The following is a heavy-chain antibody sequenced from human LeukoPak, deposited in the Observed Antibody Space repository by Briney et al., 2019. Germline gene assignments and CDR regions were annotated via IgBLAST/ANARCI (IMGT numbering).Heavy chain of an antibody. D-gene: IGHD3-16*02. CDR2: ISAYNGNT. CDR3: AGDRGNDPYSPDAFDI. Sequence: ASVKVSCKASGYTFTSYGISWVRQAPGQGLEWMGWISAYNGNTNYAQKLQGRVTMTTDTSTSTAYMELRSLRSDDTAVYYCAGDRGNDPYSPDAFDIWGQGTMVTVSS. V-gene: IGHV1-18*01. J-gene: IGHJ3*02. CDR1: GYTFTSYG.